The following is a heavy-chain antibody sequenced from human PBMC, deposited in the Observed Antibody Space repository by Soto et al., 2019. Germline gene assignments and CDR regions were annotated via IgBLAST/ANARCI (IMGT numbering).Heavy chain of an antibody. D-gene: IGHD3-22*01. CDR2: IYYSGST. J-gene: IGHJ4*02. CDR3: AILGSYDSSGYYYRVVDY. Sequence: PSETLSLTCTVSGGSISSGGYYWSWIHQHPGKGLEWIGYIYYSGSTYYNPSLKSRVTISVDTSKNQFSLKLSSVTAADTAVYYCAILGSYDSSGYYYRVVDYWGQGTLVTVSS. CDR1: GGSISSGGYY. V-gene: IGHV4-31*03.